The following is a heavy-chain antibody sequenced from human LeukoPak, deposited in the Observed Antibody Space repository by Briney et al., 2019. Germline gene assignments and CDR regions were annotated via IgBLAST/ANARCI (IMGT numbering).Heavy chain of an antibody. CDR1: GFSLSTSGVG. Sequence: SGPTLVKPTQTLTLTCTFSGFSLSTSGVGVGWIRQPPGKALEWLALIYWDDDKRYSPSLKSRLTITKDTSKNQVVLTMTNMDPVDTAAYYCAHSCGGGNSAYFDYWGQGTLVTVSS. D-gene: IGHD4-23*01. CDR3: AHSCGGGNSAYFDY. J-gene: IGHJ4*02. V-gene: IGHV2-5*02. CDR2: IYWDDDK.